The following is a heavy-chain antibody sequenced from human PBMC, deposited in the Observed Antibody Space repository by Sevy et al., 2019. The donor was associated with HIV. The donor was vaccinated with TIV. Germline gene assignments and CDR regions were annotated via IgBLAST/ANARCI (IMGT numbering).Heavy chain of an antibody. CDR3: ANSRGRYDDSSWLYCYYAMDV. CDR1: GFPFSRLG. CDR2: ISNDGSDK. D-gene: IGHD6-13*01. J-gene: IGHJ6*02. V-gene: IGHV3-30*18. Sequence: GGSLRLSCGASGFPFSRLGMHWVRQAPGKGLEWLAIISNDGSDKDYADSVKGRFTISRDNSKDTLYLQMNNLRLEDTAVYYCANSRGRYDDSSWLYCYYAMDVWGQGTTVTVSS.